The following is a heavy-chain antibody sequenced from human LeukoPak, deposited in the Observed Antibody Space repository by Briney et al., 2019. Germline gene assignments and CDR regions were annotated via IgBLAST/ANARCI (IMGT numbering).Heavy chain of an antibody. CDR3: ARGLGMTRRMDV. D-gene: IGHD1-26*01. CDR2: IYHSGST. V-gene: IGHV4-30-2*01. Sequence: SETLSLTCAVSGGSISSGGYTWSWIRQPPGKGLEWVGYIYHSGSTYYNPSLKSRVTISVDRSKNQFSLKLSSVTAADTAVYYCARGLGMTRRMDVWGQGTTVTVSS. J-gene: IGHJ6*02. CDR1: GGSISSGGYT.